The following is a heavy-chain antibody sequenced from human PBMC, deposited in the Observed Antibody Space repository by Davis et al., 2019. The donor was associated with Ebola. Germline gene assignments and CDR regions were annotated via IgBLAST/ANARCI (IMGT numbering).Heavy chain of an antibody. CDR2: ISYSGNT. J-gene: IGHJ4*02. D-gene: IGHD3-10*01. CDR1: GGSFSGYY. CDR3: ATGAYYGSGYYFDY. V-gene: IGHV4-30-4*01. Sequence: SETLSLTCAVYGGSFSGYYWNWIRQPPGKGLEWIGYISYSGNTYYNPSLKSRVTISVDTSENHFSLKLSSVTAADTAVYYCATGAYYGSGYYFDYWGQGTLVTVSS.